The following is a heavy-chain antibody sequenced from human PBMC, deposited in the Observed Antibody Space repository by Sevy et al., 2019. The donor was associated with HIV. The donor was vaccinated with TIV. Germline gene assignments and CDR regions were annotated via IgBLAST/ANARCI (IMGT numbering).Heavy chain of an antibody. Sequence: GGSLRLSCAASGFTFNMYWMTWVRQAPGKGLEWVANIKEDGSQKNYLDSVKGRFIISRDNAKESLYLQISSLRAEDTAWYYWARYGSGGSCYSRLPHYHYGMDVWGQGTTVTVSS. J-gene: IGHJ6*02. V-gene: IGHV3-7*01. CDR1: GFTFNMYW. D-gene: IGHD2-15*01. CDR2: IKEDGSQK. CDR3: ARYGSGGSCYSRLPHYHYGMDV.